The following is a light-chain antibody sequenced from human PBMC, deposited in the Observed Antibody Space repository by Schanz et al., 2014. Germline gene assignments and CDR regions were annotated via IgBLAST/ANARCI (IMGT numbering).Light chain of an antibody. V-gene: IGKV3D-20*02. J-gene: IGKJ4*01. CDR2: DAS. CDR3: QQRRNWPLT. CDR1: QSVSSTY. Sequence: EIVMTQSPATLSVSPGERATLSCRASQSVSSTYLAWYQQRPGQAPRLLIYDASKRATGIPARFSGSGSGTEFTLTISSLEPEDFAVYYCQQRRNWPLTFGGGTKVAIK.